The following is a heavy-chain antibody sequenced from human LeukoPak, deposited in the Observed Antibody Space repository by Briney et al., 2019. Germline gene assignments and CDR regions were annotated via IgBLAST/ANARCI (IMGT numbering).Heavy chain of an antibody. CDR1: GFTFSNYA. CDR2: ISFSDEST. J-gene: IGHJ4*02. Sequence: GGSLRLSCAASGFTFSNYAMTWVRQAPGKGLQWVSIISFSDESTYYADSVKGRFTISRDSSKSTVYLQMNSLKDEDTAVYYCAKYGSGTYYNGLHWGQGTLVTVSS. V-gene: IGHV3-23*01. CDR3: AKYGSGTYYNGLH. D-gene: IGHD3-10*01.